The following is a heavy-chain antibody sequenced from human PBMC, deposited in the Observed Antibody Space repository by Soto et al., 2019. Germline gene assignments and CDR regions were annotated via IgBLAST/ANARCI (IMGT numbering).Heavy chain of an antibody. D-gene: IGHD6-19*01. CDR1: GFTFSDHY. CDR2: VRNKAKTYST. Sequence: EVQLVESGGGLVQPGGSLRLSCAASGFTFSDHYMDWVRQAPGKGLEWVGRVRNKAKTYSTEYVASVKGRFTISRDDSNNAVYLQMNSLKTADTAVYYCTRAVAGTSRLDYWGQGTLVTVSS. J-gene: IGHJ4*02. CDR3: TRAVAGTSRLDY. V-gene: IGHV3-72*01.